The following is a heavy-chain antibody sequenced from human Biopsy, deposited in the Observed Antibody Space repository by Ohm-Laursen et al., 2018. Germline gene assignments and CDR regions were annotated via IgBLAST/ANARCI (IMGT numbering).Heavy chain of an antibody. CDR2: IHYTGHI. V-gene: IGHV4-59*08. CDR1: GGSIISYY. D-gene: IGHD5-12*01. J-gene: IGHJ2*01. CDR3: ARNRVDVVKVTTIGWNFDL. Sequence: PPGTLSLTCAVSGGSIISYYWTWIRQTPGKGLEWIGYIHYTGHIRINPSLNSRATISVDTSKDQFSLKLSSLTAADTAIYYCARNRVDVVKVTTIGWNFDLWGRGTRVTVSS.